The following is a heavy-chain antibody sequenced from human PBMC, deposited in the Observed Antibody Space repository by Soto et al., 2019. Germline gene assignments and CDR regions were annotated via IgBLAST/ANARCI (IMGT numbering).Heavy chain of an antibody. V-gene: IGHV3-7*01. Sequence: PGGSLRLSCVVSGLTFSSYWMAWVRQAPGKGLEWVANINQDGSAKYHVDSVEGRFTISRDNAENSVFLQMNSLRAEDTAIYYCARFRRPSAYIGVYWGQGTLVTVSS. CDR2: INQDGSAK. CDR1: GLTFSSYW. J-gene: IGHJ4*02. D-gene: IGHD2-21*01. CDR3: ARFRRPSAYIGVY.